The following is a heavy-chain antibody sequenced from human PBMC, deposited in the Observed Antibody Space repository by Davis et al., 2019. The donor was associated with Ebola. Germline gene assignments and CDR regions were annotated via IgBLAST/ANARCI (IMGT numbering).Heavy chain of an antibody. V-gene: IGHV3-53*04. D-gene: IGHD5-12*01. Sequence: PGGSLRLSCAASGFSFSSYWMSWVRQAPGKGLEWVSVIYSGGSTYYADSVKGRFTISRHSSENTMFLQMNSLRPDDTAVYYCARDPPQSGGYVWGQGTLVTVSS. CDR1: GFSFSSYW. CDR3: ARDPPQSGGYV. J-gene: IGHJ4*02. CDR2: IYSGGST.